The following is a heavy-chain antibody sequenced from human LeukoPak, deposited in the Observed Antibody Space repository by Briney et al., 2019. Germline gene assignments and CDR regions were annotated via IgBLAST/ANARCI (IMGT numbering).Heavy chain of an antibody. CDR1: GGSISSSSYY. V-gene: IGHV4-39*07. CDR3: ARSYYYDFDY. Sequence: SETLSLTCTVSGGSISSSSYYWGWIRQPPGKGLEWIGSIYYSGSTNYNPSLKSRVSISVDTSKNQFSLKLSSVTAADTAVYYCARSYYYDFDYWGQGTLVTVSS. CDR2: IYYSGST. J-gene: IGHJ4*02. D-gene: IGHD3-22*01.